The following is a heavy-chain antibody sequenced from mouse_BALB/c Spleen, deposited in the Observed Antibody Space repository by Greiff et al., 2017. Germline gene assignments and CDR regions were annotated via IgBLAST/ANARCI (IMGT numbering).Heavy chain of an antibody. Sequence: EVKVVESGPSLVKPSQTLSLTCSVTGDSITSGYWNWIRKFPGNKLEYMGYISYSGSTYYNPSLKSRISITRDTSKNQYYLQLNSVTTEDTATYYCARSGDRYGPFDYWGQGTTLTVSS. J-gene: IGHJ2*01. CDR3: ARSGDRYGPFDY. D-gene: IGHD2-14*01. V-gene: IGHV3-8*02. CDR1: GDSITSGY. CDR2: ISYSGST.